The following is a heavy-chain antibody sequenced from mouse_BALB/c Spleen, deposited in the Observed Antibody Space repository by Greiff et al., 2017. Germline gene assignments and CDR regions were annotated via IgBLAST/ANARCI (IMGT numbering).Heavy chain of an antibody. Sequence: EVKLMESGGDLVKPGGSLKLSCAASGFTFSSYGMSWVRQTPDKRLEWVATISSGGSYTYYPDSVKGRFTISRDNAKNTLYLQMSSLKSEDTAMYYCARLVTTVVATDYWGQGTTLTVSS. CDR3: ARLVTTVVATDY. CDR2: ISSGGSYT. J-gene: IGHJ2*01. D-gene: IGHD1-1*01. CDR1: GFTFSSYG. V-gene: IGHV5-6*01.